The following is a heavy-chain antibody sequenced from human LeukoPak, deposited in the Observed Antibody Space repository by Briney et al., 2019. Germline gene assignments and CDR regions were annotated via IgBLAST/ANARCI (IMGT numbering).Heavy chain of an antibody. V-gene: IGHV3-21*01. Sequence: GGSLRLSCAASGXSFSRDWMHWVRQAPGKGLEWVSHISSSSSHIYYADSVKGRFTISRDNAKNSLYLQMNSLRAEDTAVYYCARVKEYASDIWGQGTMVTVSS. CDR2: ISSSSSHI. CDR1: GXSFSRDW. CDR3: ARVKEYASDI. J-gene: IGHJ3*02.